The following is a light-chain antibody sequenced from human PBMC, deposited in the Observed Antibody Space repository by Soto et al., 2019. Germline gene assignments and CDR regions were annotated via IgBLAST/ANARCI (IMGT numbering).Light chain of an antibody. V-gene: IGLV1-40*01. Sequence: VLTQPPSVSGAPGQRVTISCTGSSSNIGAGYDVHWYQQLPGTAPKLLIYGNSNRPSGVPDRFSGSKSGTSASLAITGLQAEDEADYYCHSYDSSLGGYVVFGGGTKLTVL. CDR1: SSNIGAGYD. CDR2: GNS. CDR3: HSYDSSLGGYVV. J-gene: IGLJ2*01.